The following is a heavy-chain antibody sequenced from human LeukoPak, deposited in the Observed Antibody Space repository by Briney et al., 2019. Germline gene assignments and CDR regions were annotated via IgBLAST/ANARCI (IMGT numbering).Heavy chain of an antibody. D-gene: IGHD5-12*01. CDR3: ARDSGYDWHAFDI. CDR2: ISGSGSTI. CDR1: GFTFSDYY. J-gene: IGHJ3*02. Sequence: TGGSLRLSCAASGFTFSDYYMSWIRQAPGKGLEWVSYISGSGSTIYYADSVRGRFTISRDNAKNSLYLQMNSLRAEDTAVYYCARDSGYDWHAFDIWGQGTMVTVSS. V-gene: IGHV3-11*04.